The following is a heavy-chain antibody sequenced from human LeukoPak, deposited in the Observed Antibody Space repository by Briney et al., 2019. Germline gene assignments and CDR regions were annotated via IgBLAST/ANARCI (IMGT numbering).Heavy chain of an antibody. CDR3: ARDAKDIHYDILTGYFDY. Sequence: SETLSLTCTVSGGSISSYYWSWIRQPPGKGLEWIGYIYYSGSTNYNPSLKSRVTISVDTSKNQFSLKLSSVTAADTAVYYCARDAKDIHYDILTGYFDYWGQGTLVTVSS. CDR1: GGSISSYY. CDR2: IYYSGST. D-gene: IGHD3-9*01. V-gene: IGHV4-59*01. J-gene: IGHJ4*02.